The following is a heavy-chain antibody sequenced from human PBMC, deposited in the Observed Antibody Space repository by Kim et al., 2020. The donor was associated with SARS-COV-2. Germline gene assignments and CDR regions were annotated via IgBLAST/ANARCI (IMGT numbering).Heavy chain of an antibody. J-gene: IGHJ4*02. CDR2: ITGSGAGT. D-gene: IGHD6-13*01. CDR1: GFTFNSYD. CDR3: AKDWEGSSWYRPIFHY. Sequence: GGSLRLSCAASGFTFNSYDMSWVRQAPGKGLEWVSAITGSGAGTYYADSVKGRFTISRDNSKNTLYLQMNSLRAEDTAIYYCAKDWEGSSWYRPIFHYWGQGTLVTVSS. V-gene: IGHV3-23*01.